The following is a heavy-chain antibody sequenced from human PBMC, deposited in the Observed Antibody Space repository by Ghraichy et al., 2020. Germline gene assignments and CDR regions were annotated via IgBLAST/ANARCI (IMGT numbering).Heavy chain of an antibody. J-gene: IGHJ6*02. D-gene: IGHD3-10*01. CDR1: GYTFTSYD. CDR2: MNPNSGNT. V-gene: IGHV1-8*01. Sequence: ASVKVSCKASGYTFTSYDINWVRQATGQGLEWMGWMNPNSGNTGYAQKFQGRVTMTRNTSISTAYMELSSLRSEDTAVYYCARVFTMVRGVIMQTYYYYGMDVWGQGTTVTVSS. CDR3: ARVFTMVRGVIMQTYYYYGMDV.